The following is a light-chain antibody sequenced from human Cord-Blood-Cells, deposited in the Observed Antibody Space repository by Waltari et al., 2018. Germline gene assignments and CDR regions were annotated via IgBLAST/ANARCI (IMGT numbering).Light chain of an antibody. Sequence: DIQMTQSPSSLSASVGDRVTITCRASQSISSYLNWKQQKPGKAPKLLIYAASSLQSVVPSRFSGSGSGTDFTLTISSLQPEDFATYYCQQSYSTPLTFGGGTKVEIK. CDR1: QSISSY. CDR3: QQSYSTPLT. CDR2: AAS. V-gene: IGKV1-39*01. J-gene: IGKJ4*01.